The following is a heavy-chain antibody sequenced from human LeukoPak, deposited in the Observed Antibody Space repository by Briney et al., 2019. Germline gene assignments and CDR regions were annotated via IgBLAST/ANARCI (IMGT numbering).Heavy chain of an antibody. Sequence: TGGSPRLSCAASGFTFSSYAMHWVRQAPGKGLEWVAVISYDGSNKYYADSVKGRFTISRDNSKNTLYLQMNSLRAEDTAVYYSARGPRIYYPFDYWGQGTLVTVSS. CDR1: GFTFSSYA. J-gene: IGHJ4*02. D-gene: IGHD3-22*01. CDR3: ARGPRIYYPFDY. V-gene: IGHV3-30-3*01. CDR2: ISYDGSNK.